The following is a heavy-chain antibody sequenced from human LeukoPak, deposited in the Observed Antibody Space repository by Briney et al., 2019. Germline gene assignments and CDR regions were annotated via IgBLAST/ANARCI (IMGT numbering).Heavy chain of an antibody. CDR1: GYSFTSYW. J-gene: IGHJ3*02. V-gene: IGHV5-51*01. CDR3: ARHKVGSGRAFDI. CDR2: IYPGDSDT. Sequence: PGESLKISCKGSGYSFTSYWIGWGRQMPGKGLEWMVIIYPGDSDTRYSPSFQGQVTISADKSLSTASLPWSPLKASDTAMYYCARHKVGSGRAFDIWGQGTMVTVSS. D-gene: IGHD3-16*01.